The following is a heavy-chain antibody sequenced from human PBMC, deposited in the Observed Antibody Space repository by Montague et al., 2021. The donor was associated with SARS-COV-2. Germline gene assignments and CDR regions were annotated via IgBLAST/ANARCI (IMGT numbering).Heavy chain of an antibody. V-gene: IGHV4-34*01. D-gene: IGHD2-2*01. Sequence: SETLSLTCAVYGGSSSGYYWSWIRQPPGKGLEWIGEISHSGGTNYNPSLKSRVTISIDTSKNQFSLKLSSVTAADTAVYYCARFACRLLSIASYSGMDVWGQGTTVTVSS. CDR2: ISHSGGT. CDR3: ARFACRLLSIASYSGMDV. J-gene: IGHJ6*02. CDR1: GGSSSGYY.